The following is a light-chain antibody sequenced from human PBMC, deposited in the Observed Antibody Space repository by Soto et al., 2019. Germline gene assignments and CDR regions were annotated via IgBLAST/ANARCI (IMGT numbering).Light chain of an antibody. J-gene: IGLJ2*01. CDR2: EVT. CDR3: SSFRRSNTLVV. Sequence: QSALTQPASVSGSPGQSITISCTGTSSDVGGYNYVSWYQQHPGKAPKLMIYEVTNRPSGVSNRFSGSKSGNTASLTISGLQAEDEAEYYCSSFRRSNTLVVFGGGTKLTVL. V-gene: IGLV2-14*01. CDR1: SSDVGGYNY.